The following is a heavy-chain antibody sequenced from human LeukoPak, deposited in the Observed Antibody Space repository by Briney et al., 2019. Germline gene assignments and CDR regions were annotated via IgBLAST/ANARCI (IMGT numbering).Heavy chain of an antibody. J-gene: IGHJ4*02. CDR2: IYSGGST. V-gene: IGHV3-53*01. Sequence: GGSLRLSCAASGFTVSSNYMSWVRQAPGKGLEWVSVIYSGGSTYYADSVKGRFTISRDNSKNTLYLQMNSLRAEDTAVYYCARALSSGGSCYYLCEYYFDYWGQGTLVTVSS. CDR1: GFTVSSNY. CDR3: ARALSSGGSCYYLCEYYFDY. D-gene: IGHD2-15*01.